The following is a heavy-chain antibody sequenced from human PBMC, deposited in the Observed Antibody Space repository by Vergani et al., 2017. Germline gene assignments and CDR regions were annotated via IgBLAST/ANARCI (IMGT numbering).Heavy chain of an antibody. V-gene: IGHV4-59*11. CDR1: FDSIRNLY. D-gene: IGHD2-21*02. CDR2: IHYSENT. CDR3: ARNPYCGGDCYSDAFDI. Sequence: QVQLQESGPGLVTSSETLSLTCSVSFDSIRNLYCNWIRQPPGKGLEWIGSIHYSENTNYNPSLKTRVTISVDTSKNQFSLTLTSVTAADTAVYYCARNPYCGGDCYSDAFDIWGQGTMVTVSS. J-gene: IGHJ3*02.